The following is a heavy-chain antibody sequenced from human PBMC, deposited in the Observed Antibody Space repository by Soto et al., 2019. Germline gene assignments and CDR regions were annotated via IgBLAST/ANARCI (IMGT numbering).Heavy chain of an antibody. Sequence: QVQLVQSGAEVKKPGSSVKVSCKASGDTFNNFAVNWVRQAPGQGLEWMGGIIPIFATAHYAQKFQDRVTITADKLTSTAYMELSNLRSEDTALYYCARIPSTRHFWDFDLWGRGTLVTVSS. V-gene: IGHV1-69*06. CDR1: GDTFNNFA. J-gene: IGHJ2*01. CDR2: IIPIFATA. CDR3: ARIPSTRHFWDFDL.